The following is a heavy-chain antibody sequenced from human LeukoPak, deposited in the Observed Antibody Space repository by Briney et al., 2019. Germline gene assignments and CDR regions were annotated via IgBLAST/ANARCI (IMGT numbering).Heavy chain of an antibody. CDR1: GYTFTSYA. CDR2: INAGNGNT. Sequence: ASVKVSCKASGYTFTSYAMHWVRQAPGQRLEWMGWINAGNGNTKYSQKFQGRVTITGDTSASTAYMELSSLRSEDTAVYYCASGGDLVATEMNYWGQGTLVTVSS. V-gene: IGHV1-3*01. J-gene: IGHJ4*02. D-gene: IGHD5-12*01. CDR3: ASGGDLVATEMNY.